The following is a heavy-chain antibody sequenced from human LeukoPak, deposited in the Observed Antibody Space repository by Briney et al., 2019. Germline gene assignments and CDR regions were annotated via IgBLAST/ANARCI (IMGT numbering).Heavy chain of an antibody. Sequence: SETLTLTCAVYGGSFSGYYWSGIRQPPGKGLEGIGEINHSGSTNYNPYLKSRVTISVDTSKNQFSLKLSSVTAADTAVYYCARGTNSSSWSNWFDPWGQGTLVTVSS. CDR3: ARGTNSSSWSNWFDP. CDR1: GGSFSGYY. D-gene: IGHD6-13*01. J-gene: IGHJ5*02. CDR2: INHSGST. V-gene: IGHV4-34*01.